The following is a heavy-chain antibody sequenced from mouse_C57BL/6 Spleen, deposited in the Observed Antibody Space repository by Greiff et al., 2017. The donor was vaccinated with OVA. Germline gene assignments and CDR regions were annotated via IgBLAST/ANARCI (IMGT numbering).Heavy chain of an antibody. CDR2: INPNNGGT. CDR1: GYTFTDYN. Sequence: VQLQQSGPELVKPGASVKMSCKASGYTFTDYNMHWVKQSHGKSLEWIGYINPNNGGTSYNQKFKGKATLTVNKSSSTAYMELSSLTSEDSAVYYCARSGWLLLFAYWGQGTLVTVSA. CDR3: ARSGWLLLFAY. J-gene: IGHJ3*01. V-gene: IGHV1-22*01. D-gene: IGHD2-3*01.